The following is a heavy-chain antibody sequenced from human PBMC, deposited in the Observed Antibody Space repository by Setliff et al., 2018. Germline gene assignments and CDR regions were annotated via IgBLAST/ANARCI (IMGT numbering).Heavy chain of an antibody. D-gene: IGHD4-17*01. CDR3: AKRSYGDYYYGMDV. V-gene: IGHV3-23*01. CDR2: ISGSGGST. J-gene: IGHJ6*02. CDR1: GFTFSSYA. Sequence: GGSLRLSCAASGFTFSSYAMSWVRQAPGKGLEWVSAISGSGGSTYYADSVKGRFTISRDTSKNTLYLQMNSLSAEDTAVYYCAKRSYGDYYYGMDVWGQGTTVTVSS.